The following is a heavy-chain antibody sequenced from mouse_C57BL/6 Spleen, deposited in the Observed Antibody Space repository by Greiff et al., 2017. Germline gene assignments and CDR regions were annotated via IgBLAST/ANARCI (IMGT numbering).Heavy chain of an antibody. CDR1: GYTFTSYW. V-gene: IGHV1-61*01. J-gene: IGHJ4*01. Sequence: QVQLQQSGAELVRPGSSVKLSCKASGYTFTSYWMDWVKQRPGQGLEWIGNIYPSDSETHYNQKFKDKATLTVDKSSSTAYMQLSSLTSEDSAVXYCAKEGIYYGSSYGMDYWGQGTSVTVSS. CDR2: IYPSDSET. D-gene: IGHD1-1*01. CDR3: AKEGIYYGSSYGMDY.